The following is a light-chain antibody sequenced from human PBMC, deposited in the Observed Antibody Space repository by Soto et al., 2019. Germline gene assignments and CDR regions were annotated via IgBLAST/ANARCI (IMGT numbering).Light chain of an antibody. CDR1: SSNIGAGYD. CDR2: GNS. CDR3: QSYDSSLSGSKV. Sequence: QSVLTQPPSVPGAPGQRVTISCTGSSSNIGAGYDVHWYQQLPRTAPKLLIYGNSNRPSGVPDRFSGSKSGTSASLAITGLQAEDEADYYCQSYDSSLSGSKVFGGGTKVTVL. J-gene: IGLJ3*02. V-gene: IGLV1-40*01.